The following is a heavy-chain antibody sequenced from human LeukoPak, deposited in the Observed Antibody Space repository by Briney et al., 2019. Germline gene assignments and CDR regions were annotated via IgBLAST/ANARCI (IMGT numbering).Heavy chain of an antibody. CDR2: IRYDGSNK. Sequence: GGSLRLSCAASGFTFSSYGMHWVRQAPGKGLEWVAFIRYDGSNKYYADSVKGRFTISRDNSKNSLYLQMNSLRTEDTALYYCAKALSNSGSYFDYWGQGTLVTVSS. CDR3: AKALSNSGSYFDY. V-gene: IGHV3-30*02. CDR1: GFTFSSYG. J-gene: IGHJ4*02. D-gene: IGHD3-10*01.